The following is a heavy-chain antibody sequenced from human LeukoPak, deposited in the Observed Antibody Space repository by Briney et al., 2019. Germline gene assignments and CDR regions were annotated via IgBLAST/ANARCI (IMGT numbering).Heavy chain of an antibody. Sequence: GALRLSCAASGFTFSSYAMSWVRQAPGKGLEWVSAISGSGGSTYYADSVKGRFTISRDNSKNTLYLQMNSLRAEDTAVYYCARGSSSWYTTSLASLDYWGQGTLVTVSS. CDR1: GFTFSSYA. CDR2: ISGSGGST. V-gene: IGHV3-23*01. D-gene: IGHD6-13*01. J-gene: IGHJ4*02. CDR3: ARGSSSWYTTSLASLDY.